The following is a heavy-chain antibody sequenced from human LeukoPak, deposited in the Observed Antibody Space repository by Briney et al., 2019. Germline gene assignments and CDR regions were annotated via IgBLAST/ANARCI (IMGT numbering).Heavy chain of an antibody. CDR3: ARDDYGGSSHFDY. D-gene: IGHD4-23*01. V-gene: IGHV3-21*01. CDR1: GFTLSSYA. CDR2: ISSSSSYI. J-gene: IGHJ4*02. Sequence: GGSLRLSCAASGFTLSSYAMSWVRQAPGKGLEWVSSISSSSSYIYYADSVKGRFTISRDNAKNSLYLQMNSLRAEDTAVYYCARDDYGGSSHFDYWGQGTLVTVSS.